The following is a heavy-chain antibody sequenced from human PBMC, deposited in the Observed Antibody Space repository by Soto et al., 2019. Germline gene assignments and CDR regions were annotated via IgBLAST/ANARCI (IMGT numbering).Heavy chain of an antibody. Sequence: ASVKVSCKASGGTFSSYAISWVRQAPGQGLEWMGGIIPIFGTANYAQKFQGRVTITADESTSTAYMELSSLRSEDTAVYYCARGHGDRPRDAFDIWGQGTMVTVSS. CDR2: IIPIFGTA. CDR3: ARGHGDRPRDAFDI. CDR1: GGTFSSYA. V-gene: IGHV1-69*13. J-gene: IGHJ3*02. D-gene: IGHD4-17*01.